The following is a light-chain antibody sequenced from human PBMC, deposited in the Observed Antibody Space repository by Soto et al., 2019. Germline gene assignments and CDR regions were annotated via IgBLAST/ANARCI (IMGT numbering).Light chain of an antibody. J-gene: IGKJ1*01. Sequence: DIQMTQSPSTLSSSVEDRFTITFRASQSISSWLAWYQQKPGKAPKLLIYKASSLESGVPSRFSGSGSGTEFTLTISSLQPDDFATYYCQQYNSYRTFGQGTKVDNK. CDR1: QSISSW. V-gene: IGKV1-5*03. CDR3: QQYNSYRT. CDR2: KAS.